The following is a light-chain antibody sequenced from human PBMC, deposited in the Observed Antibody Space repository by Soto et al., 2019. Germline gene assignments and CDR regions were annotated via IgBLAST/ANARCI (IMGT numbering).Light chain of an antibody. V-gene: IGLV2-14*01. CDR1: SSDVGGYNY. Sequence: QSALTQPASVSGSPGQSITISCTGTSSDVGGYNYVSWYQQHPGKAPKLMIYDVSNRPPGLSNRFSGSKSGNPAILTISGVHDDDEYDYYCSSYPSGISLFGGGTKLTVL. CDR3: SSYPSGISL. J-gene: IGLJ2*01. CDR2: DVS.